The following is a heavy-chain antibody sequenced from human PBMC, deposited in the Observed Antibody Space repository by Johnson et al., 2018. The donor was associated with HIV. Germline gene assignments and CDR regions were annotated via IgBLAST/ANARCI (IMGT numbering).Heavy chain of an antibody. CDR3: ASLVVVVAATGAFDI. Sequence: VQLVESGGGLVQPGGSLRLPCTVSEFILSASSVQWVRQAPGKGLESVSNLTYTGGGTDYASSGKGRFTISRDNSKNMVYLQMNSLRAEDTAVYYCASLVVVVAATGAFDIWGQGTMVSVSS. D-gene: IGHD2-15*01. CDR2: LTYTGGGT. CDR1: EFILSASS. V-gene: IGHV3-64*01. J-gene: IGHJ3*02.